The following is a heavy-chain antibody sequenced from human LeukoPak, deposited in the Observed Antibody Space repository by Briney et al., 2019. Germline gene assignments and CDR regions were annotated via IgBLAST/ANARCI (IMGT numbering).Heavy chain of an antibody. Sequence: PGGSLRLSCAASGFTFSSYAMSWVRQAPGKGLEWVSAISGDGVDTYYADSVKGRFTISRDNSKNTLYLQMNSLRAEDTAVYYCAKLISSWYEDAFDIWGQGTMVTVSS. CDR2: ISGDGVDT. CDR3: AKLISSWYEDAFDI. CDR1: GFTFSSYA. D-gene: IGHD6-13*01. J-gene: IGHJ3*02. V-gene: IGHV3-23*01.